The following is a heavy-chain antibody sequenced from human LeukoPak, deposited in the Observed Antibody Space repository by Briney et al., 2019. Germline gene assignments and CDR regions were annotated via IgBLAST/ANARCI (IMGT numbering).Heavy chain of an antibody. CDR2: MNPNSGNT. CDR1: GYTFTSYD. J-gene: IGHJ6*03. V-gene: IGHV1-8*03. Sequence: ASVKVSCKASGYTFTSYDINWVRQATGQGLEWMGWMNPNSGNTGYAQEFQGRVTITRNTSISTAYMGLSSLRSEDTAVYYCARGVSGSSRYYYYYYMDVWGKGTTVTVSS. D-gene: IGHD3-10*01. CDR3: ARGVSGSSRYYYYYYMDV.